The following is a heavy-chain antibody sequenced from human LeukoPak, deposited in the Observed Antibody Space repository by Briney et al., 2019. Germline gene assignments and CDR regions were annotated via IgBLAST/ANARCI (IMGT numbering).Heavy chain of an antibody. CDR3: ARGHTAVTRHFDF. CDR2: ISSGSSAI. D-gene: IGHD4-17*01. V-gene: IGHV3-21*01. Sequence: PGGSLRLSCAASGFTSSNYGMNWVRQAPGKGLEWVSIISSGSSAIFSADALKGRFTISRDDAKNLLYLDMNSLRAEDTAVYYCARGHTAVTRHFDFWGQGTLVTVSS. CDR1: GFTSSNYG. J-gene: IGHJ4*02.